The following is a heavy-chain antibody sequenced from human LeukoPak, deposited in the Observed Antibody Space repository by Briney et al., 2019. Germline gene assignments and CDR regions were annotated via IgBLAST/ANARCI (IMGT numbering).Heavy chain of an antibody. CDR3: AGGDCSSTSCYGDFDY. CDR1: GYTFTSYA. D-gene: IGHD2-2*01. J-gene: IGHJ4*02. V-gene: IGHV1-3*01. Sequence: ASVKVSCKASGYTFTSYAMHWVRQAPGQRLEWIGWINAGNGNTKYSQKFQGRVTITRDTSASTAYMELSSLRSEDTAVYYCAGGDCSSTSCYGDFDYWGQGTLVTVSS. CDR2: INAGNGNT.